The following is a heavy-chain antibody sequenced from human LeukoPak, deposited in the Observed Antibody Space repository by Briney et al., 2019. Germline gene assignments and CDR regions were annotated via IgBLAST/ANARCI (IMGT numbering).Heavy chain of an antibody. CDR2: INHSGST. D-gene: IGHD4-23*01. J-gene: IGHJ4*02. V-gene: IGHV4-34*01. CDR1: GGSFSGYY. Sequence: SETLSLTCAVYGGSFSGYYWSWIRQPPGKGLGWIGEINHSGSTNYNPSLKSRVTISVDTSKNQFSLKLSSVTAADTAVYYCARARGYYGGLANYWGQGTLVTVSS. CDR3: ARARGYYGGLANY.